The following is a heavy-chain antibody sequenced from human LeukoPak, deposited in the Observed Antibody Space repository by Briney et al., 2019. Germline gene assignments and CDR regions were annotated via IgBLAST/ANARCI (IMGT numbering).Heavy chain of an antibody. CDR2: IYHSGST. V-gene: IGHV4-39*07. J-gene: IGHJ4*02. Sequence: SETLSLTCTVSGGSISSSSHYWGWIRQPPGKGLEWIGQIYHSGSTNYNPSLRSRVTLSVDKSKNQFSLRLTSVTAADTAVYYCAISDSSGYRGAFDYWGQGTLVTVSS. CDR1: GGSISSSSHY. CDR3: AISDSSGYRGAFDY. D-gene: IGHD3-22*01.